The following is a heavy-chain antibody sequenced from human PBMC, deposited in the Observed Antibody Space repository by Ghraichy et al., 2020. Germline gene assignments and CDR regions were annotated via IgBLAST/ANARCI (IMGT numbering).Heavy chain of an antibody. J-gene: IGHJ4*02. CDR3: ARAHLAGGFDY. D-gene: IGHD2-15*01. V-gene: IGHV3-13*01. CDR2: IGTAGDT. Sequence: LSLTCAASGFTFSSYDMHWVRQATGKGLEWVSAIGTAGDTYYPGSVKGRFTISRENAKNSLYLQMNSLRAGDTAVYYCARAHLAGGFDYWGQGTLVTVSS. CDR1: GFTFSSYD.